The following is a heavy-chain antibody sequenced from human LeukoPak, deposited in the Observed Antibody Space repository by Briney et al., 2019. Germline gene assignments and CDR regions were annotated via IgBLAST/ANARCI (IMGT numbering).Heavy chain of an antibody. V-gene: IGHV3-23*01. D-gene: IGHD3/OR15-3a*01. CDR1: GFTFSSYT. CDR3: AKHLNLDYDY. CDR2: ISGSSDNK. Sequence: GGSLRLSCAASGFTFSSYTMSWVRQAPGKGLEWVSIISGSSDNKYHADSVKGRFTISRDNSKNTLYLQMNSLRAEDTAVYYCAKHLNLDYDYWGQGTLVTVSS. J-gene: IGHJ4*02.